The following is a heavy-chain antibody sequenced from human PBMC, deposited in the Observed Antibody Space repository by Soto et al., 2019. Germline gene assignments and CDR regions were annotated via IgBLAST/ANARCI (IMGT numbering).Heavy chain of an antibody. CDR1: GLIFTDHY. D-gene: IGHD2-15*01. Sequence: EVQLVESGGGLVQPGGSLRLSCAASGLIFTDHYMDWVRQAPGKGLERVGRTRNKANYYTTEYAASVKGRFTISRDDSKNSLYLQMNSLITEDTAVYYCARVKGGNPSVMDVWGQGTTVTVSS. J-gene: IGHJ6*02. CDR2: TRNKANYYTT. CDR3: ARVKGGNPSVMDV. V-gene: IGHV3-72*01.